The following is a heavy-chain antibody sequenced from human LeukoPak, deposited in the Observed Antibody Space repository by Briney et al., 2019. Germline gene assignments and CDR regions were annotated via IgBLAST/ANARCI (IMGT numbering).Heavy chain of an antibody. CDR2: IWYDGSNK. J-gene: IGHJ4*02. CDR3: AREKGSKITMVRGLMGY. V-gene: IGHV3-33*01. CDR1: GFTFSSYG. D-gene: IGHD3-10*01. Sequence: GGSLRLSCAASGFTFSSYGMHWVRQAPGKGLEWVAVIWYDGSNKYYADSVKGRFTISRDNSKNTLYLQMNSLRAEDTAVYYCAREKGSKITMVRGLMGYWGQGTLVTVSS.